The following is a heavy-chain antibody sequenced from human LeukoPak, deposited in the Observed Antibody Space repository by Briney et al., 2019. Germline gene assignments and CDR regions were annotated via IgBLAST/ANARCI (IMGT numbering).Heavy chain of an antibody. CDR2: IKQDGSEK. CDR1: GFTFSSYW. J-gene: IGHJ6*02. Sequence: GGSLRLSCAASGFTFSSYWMSWVRQAPGKGLEWVANIKQDGSEKYYVDSAKGRFTISRDNAKNSLYLQMNSLRAEDTAVYYCARDRRVEWKTNYYYYYGMDVWGQGTTVTVSS. CDR3: ARDRRVEWKTNYYYYYGMDV. V-gene: IGHV3-7*01. D-gene: IGHD1-1*01.